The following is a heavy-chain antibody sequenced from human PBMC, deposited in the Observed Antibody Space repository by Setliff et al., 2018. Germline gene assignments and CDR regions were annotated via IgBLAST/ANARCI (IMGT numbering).Heavy chain of an antibody. CDR1: GFPFSNYY. CDR2: LNNDGTTI. Sequence: PGGSLRLSCTASGFPFSNYYMTWIRQAPGKGLEWISYLNNDGTTIYYADSVRGRFTISRDNARDSLYLQMNSLRAEDTAVYYCVRDTTSGWMLTNWGQGTLVTVSS. J-gene: IGHJ4*02. V-gene: IGHV3-11*04. D-gene: IGHD6-25*01. CDR3: VRDTTSGWMLTN.